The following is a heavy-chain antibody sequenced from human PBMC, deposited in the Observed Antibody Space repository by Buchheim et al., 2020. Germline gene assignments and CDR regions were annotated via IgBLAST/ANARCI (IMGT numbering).Heavy chain of an antibody. Sequence: EVQLVESGGGLVQPGGSLRLSCAASGFTFSSYWMSWVRQAPGKGLEWVANIKQDGSEKYYVDSVKGRFTISRDNAKNSLYLQMNSLRAEDTAVYYCARHCSGGNCYRMPAFDIWGQGT. CDR2: IKQDGSEK. V-gene: IGHV3-7*01. CDR3: ARHCSGGNCYRMPAFDI. D-gene: IGHD2-15*01. J-gene: IGHJ3*02. CDR1: GFTFSSYW.